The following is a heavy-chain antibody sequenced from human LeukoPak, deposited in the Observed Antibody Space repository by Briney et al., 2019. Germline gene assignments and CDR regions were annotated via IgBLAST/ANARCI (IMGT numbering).Heavy chain of an antibody. Sequence: SETLSLTCTVSGGSISSGSYYWSWIRQPAGKGLEWIGRIYTSGSTNYNPSLKSRVTISVDTSKNQFSLKLSSVTAADTAVYYCARVSAYSSSWYSRYFDLWGRGTLVTVSS. V-gene: IGHV4-61*02. CDR1: GGSISSGSYY. D-gene: IGHD6-13*01. CDR3: ARVSAYSSSWYSRYFDL. J-gene: IGHJ2*01. CDR2: IYTSGST.